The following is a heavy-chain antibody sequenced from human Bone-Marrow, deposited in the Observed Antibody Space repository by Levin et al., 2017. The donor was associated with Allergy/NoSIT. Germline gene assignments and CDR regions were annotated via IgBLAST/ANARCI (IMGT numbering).Heavy chain of an antibody. CDR2: ISSSSSYI. CDR1: GFTFSSYS. J-gene: IGHJ4*02. D-gene: IGHD2-21*01. V-gene: IGHV3-21*01. CDR3: ARDWLFDHRLPTGFDY. Sequence: GGSLRLSCAASGFTFSSYSMNWVRQAPGKGLEWVSSISSSSSYIYYADSVKGRFTISRDNAKNSLYLQMNSLRAEDTAVYYCARDWLFDHRLPTGFDYWGQGTLVTVSS.